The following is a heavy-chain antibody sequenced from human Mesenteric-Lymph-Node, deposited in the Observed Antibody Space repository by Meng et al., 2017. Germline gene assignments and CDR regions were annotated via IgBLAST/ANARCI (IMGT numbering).Heavy chain of an antibody. J-gene: IGHJ1*01. CDR3: LRGSGGSV. D-gene: IGHD3-10*01. CDR2: IYYSGST. V-gene: IGHV4-61*01. Sequence: QVQLKGPGPGLVRPSETLSLTCTVSGGSVSSGSYYWSWIRQPPGKGLEWIGYIYYSGSTNYNPSLKSRVTISVDTSKNQFSLKLSSVTAADTAVYHCLRGSGGSVWGQGTLVTVSS. CDR1: GGSVSSGSYY.